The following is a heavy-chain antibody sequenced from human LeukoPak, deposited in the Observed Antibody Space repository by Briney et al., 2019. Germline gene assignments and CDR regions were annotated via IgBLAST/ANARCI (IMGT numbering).Heavy chain of an antibody. J-gene: IGHJ4*02. CDR3: AKVIYYGSEDVDF. CDR2: ITGSGGST. CDR1: GCTFSNYA. V-gene: IGHV3-23*01. D-gene: IGHD3-10*01. Sequence: GGSLRLSCAASGCTFSNYAMSWVRQAPGKGLEWGSSITGSGGSTYYAASVKGRFTTSRDNSKNTLYLQINSLRAEDTALYYCAKVIYYGSEDVDFWGQGTLVTVSS.